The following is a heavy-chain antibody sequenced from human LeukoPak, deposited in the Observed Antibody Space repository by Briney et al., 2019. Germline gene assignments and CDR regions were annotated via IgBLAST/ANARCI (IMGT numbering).Heavy chain of an antibody. Sequence: SETLSLTFTGSGGSISNYHWSWIRQPPGKGLEWIGYIYYSGSTNYNPSLKSRVTVSVDTSKNQFSLKLSSVTAADTAVYYCATVSLGSYPGFAFWGQGTLVTVSS. CDR3: ATVSLGSYPGFAF. CDR1: GGSISNYH. J-gene: IGHJ4*02. V-gene: IGHV4-59*01. D-gene: IGHD1-26*01. CDR2: IYYSGST.